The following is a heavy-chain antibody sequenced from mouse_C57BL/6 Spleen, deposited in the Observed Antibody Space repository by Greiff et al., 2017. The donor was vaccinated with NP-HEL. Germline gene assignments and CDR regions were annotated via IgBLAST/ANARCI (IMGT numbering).Heavy chain of an antibody. CDR2: IYPGSGNT. V-gene: IGHV1-76*01. D-gene: IGHD2-10*02. Sequence: QVQLQQSGAELVRPGASVKLSCKASGYTFTDYYINWVKQRPGQGLEWIARIYPGSGNTYYNEKFKGKATLTADKSSSTAYMQLSSLTSEDSAVYFSASEVWGLYYLDDWGQGTTLTVSS. CDR3: ASEVWGLYYLDD. CDR1: GYTFTDYY. J-gene: IGHJ2*01.